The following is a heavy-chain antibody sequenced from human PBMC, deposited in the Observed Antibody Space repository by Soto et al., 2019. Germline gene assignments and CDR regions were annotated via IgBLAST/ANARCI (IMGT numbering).Heavy chain of an antibody. CDR3: ARAKDTAMVDYYYYGMDV. J-gene: IGHJ6*02. CDR1: GGTFSSYA. V-gene: IGHV1-69*13. CDR2: IIPIFGTA. Sequence: ASVKVSCKASGGTFSSYAISWVRQAPGQGLEWMGGIIPIFGTANYAQKFQGRVTITADESTSTAYMELSSLRSEDTAVYYCARAKDTAMVDYYYYGMDVWGQGTTVTVSS. D-gene: IGHD5-18*01.